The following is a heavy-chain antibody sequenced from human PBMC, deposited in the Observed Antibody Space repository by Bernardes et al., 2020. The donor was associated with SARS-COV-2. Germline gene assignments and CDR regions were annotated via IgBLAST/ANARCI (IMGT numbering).Heavy chain of an antibody. CDR3: AGGNAYAWRNDDY. D-gene: IGHD3-16*01. V-gene: IGHV4-34*01. Sequence: SQTLSLTCVVYSGSLSGVYWSWIRQSPGKGLEWLGEINHSGGTFYNPSLKSRVTISVDTSKNQFSLKLSSVTAADTAVYYCAGGNAYAWRNDDYWGQGTLFTDSS. CDR2: INHSGGT. J-gene: IGHJ4*02. CDR1: SGSLSGVY.